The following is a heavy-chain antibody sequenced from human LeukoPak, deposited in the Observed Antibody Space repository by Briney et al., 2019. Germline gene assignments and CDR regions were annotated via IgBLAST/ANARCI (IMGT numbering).Heavy chain of an antibody. V-gene: IGHV3-20*04. J-gene: IGHJ5*02. CDR3: AGYYYDSSRGFDL. Sequence: PGGALRLSCAASGFKLDDYGRGWVRQAPGKGVEWVCDIKWNGDWRIYADAVKGRFTIYRDKANNSLYLQMNSLRAEDTALYYCAGYYYDSSRGFDLWGQGTLVTVSA. D-gene: IGHD3-22*01. CDR1: GFKLDDYG. CDR2: IKWNGDWR.